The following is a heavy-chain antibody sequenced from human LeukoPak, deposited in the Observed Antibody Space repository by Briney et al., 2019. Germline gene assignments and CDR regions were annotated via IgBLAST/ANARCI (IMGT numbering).Heavy chain of an antibody. CDR3: AREGGRAVPGRFDQ. D-gene: IGHD6-13*01. V-gene: IGHV3-30*02. CDR2: IQNDGSDK. Sequence: GGSLRLSCAASGINFRSSGMHWVRQAPGKGLEWVTFIQNDGSDKYYAAFVKGRFTISRDNSKNTVYLHMASLRADDTALYYCAREGGRAVPGRFDQWGQGTLVTVSS. J-gene: IGHJ4*02. CDR1: GINFRSSG.